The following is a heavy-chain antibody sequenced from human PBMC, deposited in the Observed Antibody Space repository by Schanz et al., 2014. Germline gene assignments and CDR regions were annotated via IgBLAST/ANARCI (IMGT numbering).Heavy chain of an antibody. V-gene: IGHV1-18*01. D-gene: IGHD3-9*01. J-gene: IGHJ5*02. Sequence: QVLLVQSGAEVKKPGASVRVSCKASGYTFTTYAMSWVRQAPGQGLEWVGWISVYTGNTKYGQKVQGRVTMTADTSTNTAYMELRSLRSDDTAVYYCAKAEYDILTDSYSRLDPWGQGTLXTVSS. CDR2: ISVYTGNT. CDR3: AKAEYDILTDSYSRLDP. CDR1: GYTFTTYA.